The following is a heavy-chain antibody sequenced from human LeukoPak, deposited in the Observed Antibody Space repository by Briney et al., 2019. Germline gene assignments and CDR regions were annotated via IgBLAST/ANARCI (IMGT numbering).Heavy chain of an antibody. J-gene: IGHJ3*02. V-gene: IGHV3-30*18. Sequence: PGRSLRLSCAASGFTFSSYGMHWVRQAPGKGLEWVAVISYDGSNKYYADSVKGRFTISRDNSKNTLYLQMNSVRAEDTAVYYCAKDSRRGYSGYASDIWGQGTMVTVSS. CDR2: ISYDGSNK. D-gene: IGHD5-12*01. CDR3: AKDSRRGYSGYASDI. CDR1: GFTFSSYG.